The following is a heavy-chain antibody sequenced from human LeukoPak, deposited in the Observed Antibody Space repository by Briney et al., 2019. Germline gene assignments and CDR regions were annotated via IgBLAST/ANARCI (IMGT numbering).Heavy chain of an antibody. J-gene: IGHJ4*02. CDR1: GGSISSSSYY. Sequence: PSETLSLTCTVSGGSISSSSYYWGWIRQPPGKGLEWIGSIYYSGSTYYNPSLKSRVTISVDTSKNQFSLKLSSVTAADTAVYYCARALPPIDFWSGSTFDYWGQGTLVTVSS. V-gene: IGHV4-39*01. CDR3: ARALPPIDFWSGSTFDY. D-gene: IGHD3-3*01. CDR2: IYYSGST.